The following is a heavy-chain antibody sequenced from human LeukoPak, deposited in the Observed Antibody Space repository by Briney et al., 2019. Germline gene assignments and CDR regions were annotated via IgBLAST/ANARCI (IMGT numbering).Heavy chain of an antibody. CDR3: AREGEQSFDY. Sequence: SETLSLTCTVSGDSISNLYWSWLRQPVGKGLEWIGRIYTSGSTNYNPSLKSRVTISVDTSKNQFSLKLSSVTAADTAVYYCAREGEQSFDYWGQGTLVTVSS. CDR2: IYTSGST. CDR1: GDSISNLY. J-gene: IGHJ4*02. V-gene: IGHV4-4*07. D-gene: IGHD3-16*01.